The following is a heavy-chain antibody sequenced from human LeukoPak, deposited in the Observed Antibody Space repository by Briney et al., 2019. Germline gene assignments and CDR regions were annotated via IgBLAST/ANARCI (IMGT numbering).Heavy chain of an antibody. Sequence: GGSLRLSCAASGFIFRSYGIHWVRQAPGKGLEWVAFIRDDGSTKYYADSVKGRFTISRDNSKSTLYLQMNSLRVEDTAIYYCAKAGSNSWGNFDVRGQGTMVTVSS. D-gene: IGHD6-13*01. J-gene: IGHJ3*01. CDR3: AKAGSNSWGNFDV. V-gene: IGHV3-30*02. CDR1: GFIFRSYG. CDR2: IRDDGSTK.